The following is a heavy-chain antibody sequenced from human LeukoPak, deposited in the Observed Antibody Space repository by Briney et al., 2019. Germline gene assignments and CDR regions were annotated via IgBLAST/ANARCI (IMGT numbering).Heavy chain of an antibody. Sequence: LAGGSLRLSCAASGFTFSSYGMNWVRQAPGKGLEWVSGIGPSGSSTYYADSVKGRFTISRDNSKNTMYVQMNSLRAEDTAVYYCAKDRSYASFEGWGQGTLVTVSS. J-gene: IGHJ4*02. CDR1: GFTFSSYG. D-gene: IGHD2-2*01. CDR3: AKDRSYASFEG. V-gene: IGHV3-23*01. CDR2: IGPSGSST.